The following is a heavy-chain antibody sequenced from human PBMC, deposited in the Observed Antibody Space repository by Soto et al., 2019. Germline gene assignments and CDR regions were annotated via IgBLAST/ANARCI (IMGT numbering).Heavy chain of an antibody. CDR2: ISAYNGNT. CDR1: GYTFTSYG. Sequence: ASVKVSCKASGYTFTSYGISWVRQAPGQGLEWMGCISAYNGNTKYAQKLQGRVTMTTDTPTSTAYMELSSLRSEDTAMYYCARGLEWSWSLDPWGQGTLVTVSS. J-gene: IGHJ5*02. CDR3: ARGLEWSWSLDP. V-gene: IGHV1-18*01. D-gene: IGHD3-3*01.